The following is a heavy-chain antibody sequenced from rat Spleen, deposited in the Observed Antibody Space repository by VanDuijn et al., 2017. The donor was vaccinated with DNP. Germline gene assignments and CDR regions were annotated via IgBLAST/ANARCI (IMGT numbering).Heavy chain of an antibody. V-gene: IGHV5-31*01. D-gene: IGHD5-1*01. CDR3: ATLGVGARYYWYFDF. CDR2: ITTSGGST. J-gene: IGHJ1*01. CDR1: GFTFNNYW. Sequence: EVQLVESGGGLVQPGRSLKVSCVVSGFTFNNYWMTWIRQVPGKGLEWVASITTSGGSTYYRDSVKGRFTISRDNAKSTLYLQMDSLRSEDTATYYCATLGVGARYYWYFDFWGPGTMVTVSS.